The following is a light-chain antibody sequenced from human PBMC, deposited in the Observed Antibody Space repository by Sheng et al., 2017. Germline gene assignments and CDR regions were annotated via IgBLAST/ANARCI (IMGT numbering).Light chain of an antibody. CDR1: QDIAKY. Sequence: DIQMTQSPSSLSAYVGDRVTITCQASQDIAKYLNWYQQKPGKAPKLLIYDASSLEAGVPARFSGSGSGTDFTFTITSLQPEDIATYYCQQYGDPPFTFGPGTRVEVK. CDR2: DAS. V-gene: IGKV1-33*01. J-gene: IGKJ3*01. CDR3: QQYGDPPFT.